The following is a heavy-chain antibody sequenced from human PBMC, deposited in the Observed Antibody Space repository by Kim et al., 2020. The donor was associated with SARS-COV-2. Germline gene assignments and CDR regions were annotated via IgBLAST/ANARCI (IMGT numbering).Heavy chain of an antibody. J-gene: IGHJ5*02. Sequence: ASVKVSCKASVYTFTSYAMHWVRQAPGQRLEWIGWINAGNGNTKYSQKFQGRVTITRDTSASTAYMELSSLRSEDTAVYYCARDKVVVAATRGSPYNWFDPWGQGTLVTVSS. D-gene: IGHD2-15*01. V-gene: IGHV1-3*01. CDR2: INAGNGNT. CDR3: ARDKVVVAATRGSPYNWFDP. CDR1: VYTFTSYA.